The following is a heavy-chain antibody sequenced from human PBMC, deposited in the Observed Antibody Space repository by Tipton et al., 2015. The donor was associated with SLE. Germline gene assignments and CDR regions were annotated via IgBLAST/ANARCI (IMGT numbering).Heavy chain of an antibody. D-gene: IGHD3-3*01. J-gene: IGHJ4*02. V-gene: IGHV4-34*01. CDR3: ARELRAGYCDY. Sequence: TLSLTCAVYGGSFSGYYWSWIRQPPGKGLEWIGEINHSGSTNYNPSLKSRVTISVDTSKNQFSLKLSPVTAADTAVYYCARELRAGYCDYGGQGTLVTVSS. CDR1: GGSFSGYY. CDR2: INHSGST.